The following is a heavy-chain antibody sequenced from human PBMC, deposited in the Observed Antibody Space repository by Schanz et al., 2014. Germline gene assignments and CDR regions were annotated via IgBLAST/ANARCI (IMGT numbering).Heavy chain of an antibody. CDR2: IIHDGSEK. Sequence: EVQLVESGGGLVQPGGSLRLSCAASGFSFNNYWMTWFRQAPGKGLEWVANIIHDGSEKFYVDSVKGRFTISRDNAKNSLYLLMDALRAEDTAVYYCARDLRNSRPSYYDHWGQGTLVTVSA. CDR1: GFSFNNYW. CDR3: ARDLRNSRPSYYDH. J-gene: IGHJ4*02. D-gene: IGHD6-13*01. V-gene: IGHV3-7*01.